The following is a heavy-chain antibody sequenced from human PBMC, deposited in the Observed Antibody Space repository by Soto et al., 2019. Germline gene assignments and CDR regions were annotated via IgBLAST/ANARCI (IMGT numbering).Heavy chain of an antibody. CDR2: ISYDGSNK. D-gene: IGHD2-15*01. CDR1: GFTFSSYA. Sequence: QVQLVESGGGVVQPGRSLRLSCAASGFTFSSYAMHWVRQAPGKGLEWVAVISYDGSNKYYADSVKGRFTISRDNSKNTLYLQMNSLRAEDTAVYYCVRDLYGGNSYYYGMDVWGQGTTVTVSS. V-gene: IGHV3-30-3*01. CDR3: VRDLYGGNSYYYGMDV. J-gene: IGHJ6*02.